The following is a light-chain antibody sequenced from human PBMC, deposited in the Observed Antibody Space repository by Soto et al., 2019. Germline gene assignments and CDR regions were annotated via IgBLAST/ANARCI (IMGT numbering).Light chain of an antibody. CDR1: QSVSSSY. Sequence: EIVLTQSPGTLSLSPGERATLSCRASQSVSSSYLVWYQQKPGQAPRLLIYGASFRASGIPDRFSGSGSGTDFTLTISRLEPEDFAVYYCQQYDSSPRTFGQGTKV. J-gene: IGKJ1*01. V-gene: IGKV3-20*01. CDR2: GAS. CDR3: QQYDSSPRT.